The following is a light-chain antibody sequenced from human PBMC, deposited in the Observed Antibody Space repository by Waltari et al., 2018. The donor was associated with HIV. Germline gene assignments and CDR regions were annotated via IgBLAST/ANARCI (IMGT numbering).Light chain of an antibody. J-gene: IGLJ3*02. V-gene: IGLV1-44*01. Sequence: QSGLTQPPSASGTPGQMVTISCSRTNSTIGRNPVTWYQQVPGTAPKLLISTNNERPSGVPDRFSGSRSGTSASLAISGLQSEDEADYHCAAWDDSLNAWVFGGGTKLTVL. CDR1: NSTIGRNP. CDR2: TNN. CDR3: AAWDDSLNAWV.